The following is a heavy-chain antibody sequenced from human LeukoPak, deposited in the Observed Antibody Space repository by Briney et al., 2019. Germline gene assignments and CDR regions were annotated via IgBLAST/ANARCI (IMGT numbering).Heavy chain of an antibody. J-gene: IGHJ4*02. CDR2: INHSGST. CDR3: ARLRQYQLPKTFDY. CDR1: GGSSSGYY. Sequence: SETLSLTCAVYGGSSSGYYWSWIRQPPGKGLEWIGEINHSGSTNYNPSLKSRVTISVDTSKNQFSLKLSSVTAADTAVYYCARLRQYQLPKTFDYWGQGTLVTVSS. D-gene: IGHD2-2*01. V-gene: IGHV4-34*01.